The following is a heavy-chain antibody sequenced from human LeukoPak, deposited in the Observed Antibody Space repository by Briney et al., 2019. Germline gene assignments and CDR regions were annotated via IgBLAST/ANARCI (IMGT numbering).Heavy chain of an antibody. CDR2: ISYDGSNK. V-gene: IGHV3-30-3*01. CDR3: ARDVSDIVVVVAATLTYFQH. J-gene: IGHJ1*01. CDR1: GFTFSSYA. D-gene: IGHD2-15*01. Sequence: GRSLRLSCAASGFTFSSYAMHGVRQAPGKGLEWVAVISYDGSNKYYADSVRGRFTISRDNSKNTLYLQMNSLRAEDTAVYYCARDVSDIVVVVAATLTYFQHWGQGTLVTVSS.